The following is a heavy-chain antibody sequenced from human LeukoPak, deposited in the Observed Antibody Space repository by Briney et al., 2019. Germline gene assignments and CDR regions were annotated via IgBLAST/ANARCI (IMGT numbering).Heavy chain of an antibody. CDR1: GFTVSNSY. CDR3: ARGYTVTTQTFDY. Sequence: TGGSLRLSCAASGFTVSNSYMSWVRQAPGKGLEWVAAISYDGSNKYYADSVKGRFTISRDNSKNTLYLQMNSLRAEDTAVYYCARGYTVTTQTFDYWGQGTLVTVSS. V-gene: IGHV3-30-3*01. J-gene: IGHJ4*02. D-gene: IGHD4-17*01. CDR2: ISYDGSNK.